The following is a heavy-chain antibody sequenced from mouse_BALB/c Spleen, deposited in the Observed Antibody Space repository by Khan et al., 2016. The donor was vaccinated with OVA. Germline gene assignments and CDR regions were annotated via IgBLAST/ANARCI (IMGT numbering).Heavy chain of an antibody. Sequence: EVELVESGPGLLKPSQSLSLTCTVTGYSITSDYAWNWIRQFPGNKLEWMAYISSSGSTNYNPALKSRISITRDTSKNQFFLQLNSVTTEDTATYYCARDGSRYNYAMDYWGQGTSVTVSS. CDR2: ISSSGST. CDR3: ARDGSRYNYAMDY. V-gene: IGHV3-2*02. D-gene: IGHD2-3*01. CDR1: GYSITSDYA. J-gene: IGHJ4*01.